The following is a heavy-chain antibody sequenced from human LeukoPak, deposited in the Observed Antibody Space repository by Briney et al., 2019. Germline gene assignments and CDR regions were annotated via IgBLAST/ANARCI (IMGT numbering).Heavy chain of an antibody. CDR3: ARHRVYGGNSEGWFDP. J-gene: IGHJ5*02. CDR1: GGSISSGGYF. CDR2: IYCSGST. D-gene: IGHD4-23*01. V-gene: IGHV4-61*08. Sequence: SETLSLTCTVSGGSISSGGYFWSWIRQHPGKGLEWIGYIYCSGSTNYNPSLKSRVTISVDTSKNQFSLKLSSVTAADTAVYYCARHRVYGGNSEGWFDPWGQGTLVTVSS.